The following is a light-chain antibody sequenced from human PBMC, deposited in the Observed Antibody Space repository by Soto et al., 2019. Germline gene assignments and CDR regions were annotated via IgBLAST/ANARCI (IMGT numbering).Light chain of an antibody. V-gene: IGKV4-1*01. CDR2: WAS. Sequence: DIVMTQSPDSLAVSLGERATINCKSSQSVLYSSNNKNYLAWYQQKPGQPPKLLIYWASTRESGVPDRFSGSGSGTDFTLTISSLQAEDVALYYRQQYYTSPSYTFGQGNKLEIK. CDR3: QQYYTSPSYT. J-gene: IGKJ2*01. CDR1: QSVLYSSNNKNY.